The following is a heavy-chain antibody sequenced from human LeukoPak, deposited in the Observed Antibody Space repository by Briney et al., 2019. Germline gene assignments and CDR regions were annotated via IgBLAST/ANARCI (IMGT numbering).Heavy chain of an antibody. CDR2: ISYDGSNK. CDR3: ARDVVGSSNNGMDV. Sequence: GGSLRLSCAASGFTFSSYAMHWVRQAPGKGLEWVAVISYDGSNKYYADSVKGRFTISRDNSKNTLYLQMNGLRAEDTAVYYCARDVVGSSNNGMDVWGQGTTVTVSS. J-gene: IGHJ6*02. CDR1: GFTFSSYA. V-gene: IGHV3-30-3*01. D-gene: IGHD6-13*01.